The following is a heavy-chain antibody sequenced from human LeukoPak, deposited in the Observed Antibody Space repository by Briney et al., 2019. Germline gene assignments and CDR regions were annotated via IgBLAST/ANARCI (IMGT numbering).Heavy chain of an antibody. CDR2: FDPEDGET. V-gene: IGHV1-24*01. Sequence: ASVKVSCKVSGYTLTELSMHWVRQAPGKGLEWMGGFDPEDGETIYAQKFQGRVTMTEDTSTDTAYMELSSLRSEDTAVYYCATVRLRFLEWLSQNYDMDVWGQGTTVTVSS. D-gene: IGHD3-3*01. J-gene: IGHJ6*02. CDR1: GYTLTELS. CDR3: ATVRLRFLEWLSQNYDMDV.